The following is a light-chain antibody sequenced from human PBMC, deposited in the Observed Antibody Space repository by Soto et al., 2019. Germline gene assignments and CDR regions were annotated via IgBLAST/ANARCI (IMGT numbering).Light chain of an antibody. Sequence: QSALTQPRSVSGSPGQSVTISCTGSSSDVGGYDFVSWYLQHPGKAPKLMISDVSERPSGVPDRFSGSKSANTASLTISGLQAEDEADYYCCSYAGTYTLVFGGGTQLPVL. J-gene: IGLJ3*02. CDR2: DVS. CDR1: SSDVGGYDF. V-gene: IGLV2-11*01. CDR3: CSYAGTYTLV.